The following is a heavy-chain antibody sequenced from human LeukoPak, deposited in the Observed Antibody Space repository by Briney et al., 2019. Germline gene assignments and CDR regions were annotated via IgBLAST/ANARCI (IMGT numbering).Heavy chain of an antibody. V-gene: IGHV4-59*08. Sequence: SETLSLTCTVSGGSISSYYWSWIRQPPGKGLEWIGYIYYSGSTNYNPSLKSRVTISVDTSKNQFSLKLSSVTAADTAVYYCARTGSSGWNYYYYYGMDVWGQGTTVTVFS. D-gene: IGHD6-19*01. CDR1: GGSISSYY. CDR3: ARTGSSGWNYYYYYGMDV. J-gene: IGHJ6*02. CDR2: IYYSGST.